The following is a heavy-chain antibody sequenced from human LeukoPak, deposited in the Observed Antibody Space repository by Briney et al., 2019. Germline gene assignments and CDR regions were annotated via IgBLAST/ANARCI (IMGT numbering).Heavy chain of an antibody. V-gene: IGHV3-23*01. D-gene: IGHD6-13*01. J-gene: IGHJ4*02. CDR2: IGGSGTGT. CDR3: VKDETGSSWYD. CDR1: GFTFSSYY. Sequence: GGSLRLSCAASGFTFSSYYMSWVRQAPGKGLEWVSAIGGSGTGTYYADSVKGRLTISRDNSKNTLYLQMNSLRAEDTAVYYCVKDETGSSWYDWGQGNLVTVSS.